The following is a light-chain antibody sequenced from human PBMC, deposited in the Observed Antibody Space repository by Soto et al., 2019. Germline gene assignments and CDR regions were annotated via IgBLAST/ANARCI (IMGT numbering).Light chain of an antibody. Sequence: VMTQSPLSLPVTPGEPASISCRSSQSLLHNDGYNFLGWYLQKPGQSPQLLIYLGSNRASGVPDRFSGCGSGTDFTLKISRVEAEDVGVYYCMQALQIPWTFGQGTKVEIK. CDR2: LGS. CDR1: QSLLHNDGYNF. V-gene: IGKV2-28*01. CDR3: MQALQIPWT. J-gene: IGKJ1*01.